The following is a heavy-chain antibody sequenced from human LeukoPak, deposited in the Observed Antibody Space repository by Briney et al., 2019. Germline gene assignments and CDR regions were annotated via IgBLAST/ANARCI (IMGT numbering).Heavy chain of an antibody. V-gene: IGHV4-39*01. Sequence: PSETLSLTCVVSGDSINNSPYFWGWVRQPPGKGLEWVASISYNGDTYFNPSLKSRLIVSVDTSKNQFFLRLSSVTAADTAIYFCARRADYGNSYFDSWGQGALVIVSS. CDR3: ARRADYGNSYFDS. J-gene: IGHJ4*02. D-gene: IGHD4-17*01. CDR2: ISYNGDT. CDR1: GDSINNSPYF.